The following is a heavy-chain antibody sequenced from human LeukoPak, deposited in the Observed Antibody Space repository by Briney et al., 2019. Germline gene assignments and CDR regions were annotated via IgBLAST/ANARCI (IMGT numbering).Heavy chain of an antibody. CDR1: GFTFGDYA. J-gene: IGHJ6*02. CDR3: AKDAWHRVFYYGLDV. CDR2: ISWNSGNI. Sequence: PGGALRLSCEASGFTFGDYAMSWVRQAPGKGLEWVSGISWNSGNIAYADSVKGRFTISRHNAKNSLYLQTNSLRVEAAALYTCAKDAWHRVFYYGLDVWGQGTSVAVSS. D-gene: IGHD5-12*01. V-gene: IGHV3-9*01.